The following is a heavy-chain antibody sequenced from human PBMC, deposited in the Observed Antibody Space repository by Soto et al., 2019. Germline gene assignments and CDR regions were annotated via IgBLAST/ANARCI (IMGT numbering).Heavy chain of an antibody. CDR3: ARDSNRDGFSGNYYGPVYYYYMDV. D-gene: IGHD3-10*01. Sequence: SETLSLTCTVSGGSISSYYWSWIRQPPGKGLEWIGYIYYSGSTNYNPSLKSRVTISVDTSKNQFSLKLSSVTAADTAVYYCARDSNRDGFSGNYYGPVYYYYMDVWGKGTTVTVSS. J-gene: IGHJ6*03. V-gene: IGHV4-59*01. CDR2: IYYSGST. CDR1: GGSISSYY.